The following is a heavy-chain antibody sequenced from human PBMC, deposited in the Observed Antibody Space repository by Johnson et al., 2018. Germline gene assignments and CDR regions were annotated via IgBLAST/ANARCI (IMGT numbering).Heavy chain of an antibody. CDR1: GFTFSSYA. Sequence: QVQLVESGGGVVQPGRSLRLSCAASGFTFSSYAMSWVRQAPGKGLEWVAVISYDGSNKYYADSVKGRFTISRDNSKNTLYLQMNSLRAEDTAVYYCAKETGQLGYYYYYMDVGGKGTTVTVSS. J-gene: IGHJ6*03. CDR2: ISYDGSNK. CDR3: AKETGQLGYYYYYMDV. D-gene: IGHD6-13*01. V-gene: IGHV3-30*18.